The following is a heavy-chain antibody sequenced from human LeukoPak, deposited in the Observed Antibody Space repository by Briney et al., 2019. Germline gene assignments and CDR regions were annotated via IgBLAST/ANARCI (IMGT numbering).Heavy chain of an antibody. V-gene: IGHV4-39*01. CDR3: ARGEGSSYDLTGYQFAD. D-gene: IGHD5-12*01. CDR2: RYYSGFT. J-gene: IGHJ4*02. CDR1: GGSISSSNSY. Sequence: SETLSLTCTVSGGSISSSNSYWGWIRQPPGKGLEWIGSRYYSGFTYYNPSLKSRVTISADTSTNPFSLKLSSVSAADTAVYYCARGEGSSYDLTGYQFADWGQGTLVTVSS.